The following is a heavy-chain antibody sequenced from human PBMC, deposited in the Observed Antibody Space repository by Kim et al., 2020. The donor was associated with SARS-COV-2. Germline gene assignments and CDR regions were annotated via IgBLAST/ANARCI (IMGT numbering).Heavy chain of an antibody. CDR1: GGSITTINYY. Sequence: SETLSLTCTVSGGSITTINYYWAWIRQPPGKGLEWIGSFHYRGSTYYNPSLKSRVTISVDTSKNQFSLNLTSVTAADTAVYYCATRSGSFHAFDFWGHGT. CDR2: FHYRGST. CDR3: ATRSGSFHAFDF. D-gene: IGHD1-26*01. V-gene: IGHV4-39*07. J-gene: IGHJ3*01.